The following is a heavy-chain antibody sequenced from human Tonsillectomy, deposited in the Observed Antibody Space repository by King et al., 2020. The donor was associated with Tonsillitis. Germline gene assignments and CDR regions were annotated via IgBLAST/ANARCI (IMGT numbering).Heavy chain of an antibody. CDR1: GFTFDEYA. Sequence: VQLVESGGGLVQPGRSLRLSCAASGFTFDEYAMHWVRQAPGKGLEWGFGITWNSGSRGYAGSVEGRFTISRDNAKDSLYLPMNSLRAEETALYYCARARNWIARGYFDLWGRGTLVIVSS. CDR3: ARARNWIARGYFDL. V-gene: IGHV3-9*01. J-gene: IGHJ2*01. D-gene: IGHD1-20*01. CDR2: ITWNSGSR.